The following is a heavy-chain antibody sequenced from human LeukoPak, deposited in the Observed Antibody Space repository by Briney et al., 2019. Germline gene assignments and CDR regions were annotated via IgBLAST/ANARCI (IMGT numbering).Heavy chain of an antibody. V-gene: IGHV3-23*01. D-gene: IGHD3-10*02. CDR3: AELGITMIGGV. CDR1: GFTFSSYG. CDR2: ISGTGGST. J-gene: IGHJ6*04. Sequence: GGTLRLSCAASGFTFSSYGMSWVRQAPGKGLQWVSSISGTGGSTYYADSVKGRFTISRDNAKNLLYLQMNSLRAEDTAVYYCAELGITMIGGVWGKGTTVTISS.